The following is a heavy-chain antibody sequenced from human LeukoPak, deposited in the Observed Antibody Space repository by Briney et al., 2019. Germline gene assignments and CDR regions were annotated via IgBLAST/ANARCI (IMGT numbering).Heavy chain of an antibody. Sequence: SQTLSLTCTVSGDSVTSGGYFWTWIRQPPGKGLDWIGYIYYSGSTSYNPSLKSRVTISVDTSKNQFSLKLSSVTAADTAVYYCARQPGTTRGPDYWGQGTLVTVSS. CDR1: GDSVTSGGYF. V-gene: IGHV4-61*08. D-gene: IGHD1-7*01. CDR3: ARQPGTTRGPDY. J-gene: IGHJ4*02. CDR2: IYYSGST.